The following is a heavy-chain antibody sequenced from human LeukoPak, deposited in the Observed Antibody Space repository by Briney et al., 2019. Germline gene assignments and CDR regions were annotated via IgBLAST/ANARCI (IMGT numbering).Heavy chain of an antibody. Sequence: ASVKVSCKASGGTFSSYAISWVRQAPGQGLEWMGGIIPIFGTANYAQKFQGRVTITADESTSTAYMELSSLRSEDTAVYYCARVVVLLSPPYYYYYYMDVWGKGTTVTVSS. V-gene: IGHV1-69*13. D-gene: IGHD2-15*01. CDR3: ARVVVLLSPPYYYYYYMDV. CDR1: GGTFSSYA. J-gene: IGHJ6*03. CDR2: IIPIFGTA.